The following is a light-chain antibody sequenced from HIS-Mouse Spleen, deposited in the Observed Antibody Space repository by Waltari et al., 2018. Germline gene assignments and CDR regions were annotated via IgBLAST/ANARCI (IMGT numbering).Light chain of an antibody. CDR3: QQYGSSPFT. V-gene: IGKV3-20*01. CDR1: QSISSSY. J-gene: IGKJ3*01. Sequence: EIVLTQSPGTLSLSPGERATLSCRARQSISSSYLAWYQQKPGQAPRLRIYGASSRAPGIPDSFSGSGSGTDFTLTISRLEPEDFAVYYCQQYGSSPFTFGPGTKVDIK. CDR2: GAS.